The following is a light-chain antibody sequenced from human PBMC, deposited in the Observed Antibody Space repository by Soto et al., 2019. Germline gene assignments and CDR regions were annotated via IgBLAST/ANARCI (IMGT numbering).Light chain of an antibody. J-gene: IGKJ4*01. CDR2: RGC. CDR3: QQYGSPPLT. Sequence: EIELTQSPAALSLSPGERATLSCRASQSVPLNYLAWYQQKPGHTHRVINYRGCNRATDIPDRFSGSGSGTDFTLTISRLQPEDVALYYCQQYGSPPLTFGGGTKVDI. CDR1: QSVPLNY. V-gene: IGKV3-20*01.